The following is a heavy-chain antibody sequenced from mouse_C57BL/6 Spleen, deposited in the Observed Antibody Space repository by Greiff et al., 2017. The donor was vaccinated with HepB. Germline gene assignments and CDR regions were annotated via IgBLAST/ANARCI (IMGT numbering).Heavy chain of an antibody. CDR2: INPNNGGT. D-gene: IGHD2-2*01. V-gene: IGHV1-26*01. CDR1: GYTFTDYY. Sequence: VQLKQSGPELVKPGASVKISCKASGYTFTDYYMNWVKQSHGKSLEWIGDINPNNGGTSYNQKFKGKATLTVDKSSSTAYMELRSLTSEDSAVYYCARTYGYDAAWFAYWGQGTLVTVSA. CDR3: ARTYGYDAAWFAY. J-gene: IGHJ3*01.